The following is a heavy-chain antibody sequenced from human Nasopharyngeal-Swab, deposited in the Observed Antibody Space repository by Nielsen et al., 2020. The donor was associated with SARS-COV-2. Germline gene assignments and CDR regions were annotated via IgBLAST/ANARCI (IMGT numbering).Heavy chain of an antibody. Sequence: GSLKISCAGSGFTVRSHFLSWVRQAPGKGLEWVSAISGSGGSTYYGDSVKGRFTISRDNSKNTPYLQMNSLRAEDTAVYYCAKEPDVWGKGTTVTVSS. CDR2: ISGSGGST. V-gene: IGHV3-23*01. J-gene: IGHJ6*04. CDR1: GFTVRSHF. CDR3: AKEPDV.